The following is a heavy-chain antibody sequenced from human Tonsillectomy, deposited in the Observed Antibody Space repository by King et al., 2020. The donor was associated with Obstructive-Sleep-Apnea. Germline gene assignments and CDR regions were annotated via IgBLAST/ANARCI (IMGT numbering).Heavy chain of an antibody. CDR2: ISYDGSNK. J-gene: IGHJ6*02. CDR3: AREGAPGLRYFDWPGMDV. Sequence: VQLVQSGGGVVQPGRSLRLSCAASEFTFSTYTMYWVRQAPGKGLEWVAVISYDGSNKDYADSVKGRFTISRDNSKNTLYLQMNSLRAEDTAVYYCAREGAPGLRYFDWPGMDVWGQGTTVTVSS. D-gene: IGHD3-9*01. CDR1: EFTFSTYT. V-gene: IGHV3-30-3*01.